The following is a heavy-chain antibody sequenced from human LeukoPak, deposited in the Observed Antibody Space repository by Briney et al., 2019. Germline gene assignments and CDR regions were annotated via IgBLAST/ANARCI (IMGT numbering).Heavy chain of an antibody. V-gene: IGHV4-59*08. D-gene: IGHD3-22*01. CDR1: GGSISSYY. CDR2: IYYSGST. Sequence: SETLSLTCTVSGGSISSYYWSWIRQPPWKGLEWIGYIYYSGSTNYNPSLKSRVTISVDTSKNQFSLKLSSVTAADTAVYYCARLWEDYYDSSGRSGGVDYWGQGTLVTVSS. CDR3: ARLWEDYYDSSGRSGGVDY. J-gene: IGHJ4*02.